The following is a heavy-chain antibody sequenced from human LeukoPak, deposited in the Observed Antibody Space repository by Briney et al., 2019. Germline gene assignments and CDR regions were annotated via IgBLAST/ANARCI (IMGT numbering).Heavy chain of an antibody. CDR2: IWYDGSNK. Sequence: GRSLRLSCAASGFTFSSYGTHWVRQAPGKGLEWVAVIWYDGSNKYYADSVKGRFTISRDNSKNTLYLQMNSLRAEDTAVYYCAREGGVQGVIIPRTFDYWGQGTLVTVSS. CDR1: GFTFSSYG. J-gene: IGHJ4*02. CDR3: AREGGVQGVIIPRTFDY. V-gene: IGHV3-33*01. D-gene: IGHD3-10*01.